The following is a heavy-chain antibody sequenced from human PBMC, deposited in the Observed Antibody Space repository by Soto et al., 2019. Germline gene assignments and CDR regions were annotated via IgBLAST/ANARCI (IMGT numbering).Heavy chain of an antibody. CDR3: ARGPRLRIEVAGTPWFDP. Sequence: SSETLSLTCAVYGGSFSGYYWCWIRQPPWKGLEWIGEINHSGITNYNPSLKSRVTISVDTSKNQFSLKLSSVTAADTAVYYCARGPRLRIEVAGTPWFDPSGHGTLVTV. CDR2: INHSGIT. V-gene: IGHV4-34*01. D-gene: IGHD6-19*01. CDR1: GGSFSGYY. J-gene: IGHJ5*02.